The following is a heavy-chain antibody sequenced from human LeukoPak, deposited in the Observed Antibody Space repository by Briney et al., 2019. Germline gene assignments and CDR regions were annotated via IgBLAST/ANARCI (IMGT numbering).Heavy chain of an antibody. CDR2: ISGSGGST. CDR1: GFAFSSYG. CDR3: ARSAAMISLQLDY. J-gene: IGHJ4*02. Sequence: GGSLRLSCAASGFAFSSYGMSWVRQAPGKGPEWVSAISGSGGSTYYADSVKGRFTISRDNSKNTLYLQMNSLRAEDTAVYYCARSAAMISLQLDYWGQGTLVTVSS. V-gene: IGHV3-23*01. D-gene: IGHD3-22*01.